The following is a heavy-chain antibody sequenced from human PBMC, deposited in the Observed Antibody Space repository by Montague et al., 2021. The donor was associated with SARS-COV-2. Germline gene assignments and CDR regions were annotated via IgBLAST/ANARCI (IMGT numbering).Heavy chain of an antibody. CDR3: ARTRLDYNDYVFDY. V-gene: IGHV4-59*11. CDR1: GGSIRSHY. CDR2: IYYSGTT. J-gene: IGHJ4*02. Sequence: SETLSLTCSVSGGSIRSHYWSWIRQPPGKGLEWIGYIYYSGTTNYSPSLRSRVTISVDTSKNQFSLKLSSVTVADTAVFYCARTRLDYNDYVFDYWGQGILVTVSS. D-gene: IGHD4-11*01.